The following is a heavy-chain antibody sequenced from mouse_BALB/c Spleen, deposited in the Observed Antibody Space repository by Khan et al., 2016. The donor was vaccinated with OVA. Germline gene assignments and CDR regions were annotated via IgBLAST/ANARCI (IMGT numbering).Heavy chain of an antibody. CDR1: GYTFISYY. CDR3: TRSGYGSFAY. CDR2: INPSNGDT. V-gene: IGHV1-53*01. J-gene: IGHJ3*01. D-gene: IGHD2-2*01. Sequence: QVQLQQSGTELVKPGASVKLSCKASGYTFISYYMYWVKQRPGQGLEWIGEINPSNGDTNFNEKFKSKATLTVDKSSSTAYMQLSSLTSEDSAVYYCTRSGYGSFAYWGQGTLVIVSA.